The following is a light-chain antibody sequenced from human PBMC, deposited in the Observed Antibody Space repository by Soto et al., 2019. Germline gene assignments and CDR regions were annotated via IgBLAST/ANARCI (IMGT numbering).Light chain of an antibody. CDR1: QGISNY. Sequence: IQMTQSPATLSTSVGDRVTITCRASQGISNYLAWYQQKPGKVPKLLIYAASTLQSGVPSRFSGSGSGTDFTLTISSLQPEDVATYYCQKYNSAPWTFGQGTKVDIK. CDR3: QKYNSAPWT. CDR2: AAS. J-gene: IGKJ1*01. V-gene: IGKV1-27*01.